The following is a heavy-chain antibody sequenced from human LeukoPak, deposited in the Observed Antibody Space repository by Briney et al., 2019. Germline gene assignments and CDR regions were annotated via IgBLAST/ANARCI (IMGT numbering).Heavy chain of an antibody. CDR1: GGSISSGGYS. D-gene: IGHD3-3*01. CDR3: ASRRITIFGVVPKLDGMDV. Sequence: SETLSLTCAVSGGSISSGGYSWSWIRQPPGKGLEWIGYIYHSGSTYYNPSLKSQVTISVDRSKNQFSLKLSSVTAADTAVYYCASRRITIFGVVPKLDGMDVWGQGTTVTVSS. CDR2: IYHSGST. V-gene: IGHV4-30-2*01. J-gene: IGHJ6*02.